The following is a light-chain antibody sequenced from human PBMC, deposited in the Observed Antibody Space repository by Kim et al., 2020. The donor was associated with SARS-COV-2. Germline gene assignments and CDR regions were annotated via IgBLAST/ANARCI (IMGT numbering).Light chain of an antibody. CDR1: QSVRSNQ. CDR2: GAS. Sequence: EIVLTQSPGTLSLSPGERATLSCRASQSVRSNQLAWYRQKPGQAPRLLIYGASSRATGIPDRFSGGGSRTDFTLTISRLEPEDFAVFYCQQYADSTITFGQGTRLEIK. V-gene: IGKV3-20*01. CDR3: QQYADSTIT. J-gene: IGKJ5*01.